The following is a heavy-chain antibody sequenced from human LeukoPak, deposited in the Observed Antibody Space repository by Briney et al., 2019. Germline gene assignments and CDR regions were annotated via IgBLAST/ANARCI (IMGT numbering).Heavy chain of an antibody. D-gene: IGHD4-11*01. Sequence: SETLSLTCAVYGGSFSGYYWSWIRQPPGKGPEWIGEINHSGSTNYNPSLKSRVTISVDTSKNQFSLKLSSVTAADTAVYYCARTHHYNDAFDIWGQGTMVTVSS. CDR3: ARTHHYNDAFDI. CDR2: INHSGST. V-gene: IGHV4-34*01. CDR1: GGSFSGYY. J-gene: IGHJ3*02.